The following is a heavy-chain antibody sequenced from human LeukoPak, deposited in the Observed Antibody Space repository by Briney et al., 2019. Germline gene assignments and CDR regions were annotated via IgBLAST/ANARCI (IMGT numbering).Heavy chain of an antibody. CDR2: IYTSGST. CDR3: ARPTTLYDILTGYFRVDAFDI. CDR1: GGSISSYY. Sequence: PSETLSLTCTVSGGSISSYYWSWIRQPAGKGLEWIGRIYTSGSTNYNPSLKSRVTISVDTSKNQFSLKLSSVTAADTAVYYCARPTTLYDILTGYFRVDAFDIWGQGTMVTVSS. J-gene: IGHJ3*02. V-gene: IGHV4-4*07. D-gene: IGHD3-9*01.